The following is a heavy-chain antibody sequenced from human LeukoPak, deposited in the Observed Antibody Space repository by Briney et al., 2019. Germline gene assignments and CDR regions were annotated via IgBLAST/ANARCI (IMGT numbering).Heavy chain of an antibody. J-gene: IGHJ4*02. CDR1: RGSISSGGYY. Sequence: SQTLSLTCTVSRGSISSGGYYWSWIRQHPGKGLEWIGYIYYSGSTYYNPSLKSRVTISVDTSKNQFSLKLSSVTAADTAVYYCARGVTGYFDYWGQGTLVTVSS. V-gene: IGHV4-31*03. CDR2: IYYSGST. D-gene: IGHD2-8*01. CDR3: ARGVTGYFDY.